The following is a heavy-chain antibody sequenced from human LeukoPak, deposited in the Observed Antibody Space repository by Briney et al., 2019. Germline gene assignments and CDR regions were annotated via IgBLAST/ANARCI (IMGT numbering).Heavy chain of an antibody. J-gene: IGHJ4*02. CDR3: ARGGGDSSGYYTYDY. D-gene: IGHD3-22*01. CDR1: GGSISSYY. CDR2: IYYSGST. Sequence: PSETLSLTCTVSGGSISSYYWSWLRQPPGKGLEWIGYIYYSGSTNYNPSLKSRVTISVDTSKNQFSLKLSSVTAADTAVYYCARGGGDSSGYYTYDYWGQGTLVTVSS. V-gene: IGHV4-59*01.